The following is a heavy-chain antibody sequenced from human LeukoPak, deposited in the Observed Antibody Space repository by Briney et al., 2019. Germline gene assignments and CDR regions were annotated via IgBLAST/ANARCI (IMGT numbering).Heavy chain of an antibody. CDR3: ARRRAAAGTLNWFDP. V-gene: IGHV5-51*01. CDR2: IYPGDSDT. D-gene: IGHD6-13*01. J-gene: IGHJ5*02. CDR1: GYSFTSYW. Sequence: GESLKISCKGSGYSFTSYWIGWVRQMSGKGLEWMGIIYPGDSDTRYSPSFQGQVTISADKSISTAYLQWSSLKASDTAMYYCARRRAAAGTLNWFDPWGQGTLVTVSS.